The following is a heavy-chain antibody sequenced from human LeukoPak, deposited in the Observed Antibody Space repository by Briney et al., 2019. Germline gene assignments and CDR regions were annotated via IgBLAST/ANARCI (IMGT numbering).Heavy chain of an antibody. CDR1: GYTFTSYS. D-gene: IGHD2-15*01. V-gene: IGHV1-18*01. J-gene: IGHJ5*02. Sequence: ASVKVSCKASGYTFTSYSITWVRQAPGQGLEWMGWISPYNGNTNYAQKLQGRVTMTTDTSTSTAYMDLRSLRSDDTAVYYCARGGLGSCSGGSCPSNWFDPWGQGTLVTVSS. CDR3: ARGGLGSCSGGSCPSNWFDP. CDR2: ISPYNGNT.